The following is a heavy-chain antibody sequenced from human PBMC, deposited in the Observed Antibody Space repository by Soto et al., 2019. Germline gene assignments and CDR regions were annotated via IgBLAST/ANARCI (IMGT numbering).Heavy chain of an antibody. CDR3: ARQRPTDGRWEFANYYGMDV. CDR1: GGSFSAYY. V-gene: IGHV4-34*12. CDR2: IIHSEST. D-gene: IGHD1-26*01. J-gene: IGHJ6*02. Sequence: SETLSLTCGVSGGSFSAYYWSWVRQPPGKGLEWIGEIIHSESTKYNPSLKSRVTISVDTSKNQFSLKLSSVTAADTAVYYCARQRPTDGRWEFANYYGMDVWGQGTPVTVSS.